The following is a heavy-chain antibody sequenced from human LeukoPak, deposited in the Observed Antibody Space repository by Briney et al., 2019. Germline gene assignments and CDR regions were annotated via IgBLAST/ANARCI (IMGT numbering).Heavy chain of an antibody. CDR3: ARVGAPPYDYVWGSYGHPGPFDY. V-gene: IGHV4-39*07. D-gene: IGHD3-16*01. CDR1: GGSISSSSYY. Sequence: SETLSLTCTVSGGSISSSSYYWGWIRQPPGKGLEWIGSIHYSGSTYYNPSLKSRVTISVDTSKNQFSLKLSSVTAADTAVYYCARVGAPPYDYVWGSYGHPGPFDYWGQGTLVTVSS. J-gene: IGHJ4*02. CDR2: IHYSGST.